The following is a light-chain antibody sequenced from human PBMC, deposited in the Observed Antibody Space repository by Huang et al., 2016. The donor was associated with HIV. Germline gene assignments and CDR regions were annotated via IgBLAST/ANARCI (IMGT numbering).Light chain of an antibody. CDR1: QNLLHSDGHSL. J-gene: IGKJ2*01. V-gene: IGKV2-28*01. CDR2: LSS. CDR3: MQGLQAPPT. Sequence: EIVVTQSPLSLPVTPGQPASISCKSSQNLLHSDGHSLLDWYLQKPGQSPQRLLFLSSNRAPGFSDRFSGSGSGTDFTLEISRVEAGDVGVYYCMQGLQAPPTFGQGTKLEI.